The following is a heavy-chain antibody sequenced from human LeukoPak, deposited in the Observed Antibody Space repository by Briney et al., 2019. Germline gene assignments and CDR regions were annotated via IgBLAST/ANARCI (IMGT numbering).Heavy chain of an antibody. V-gene: IGHV4-39*07. CDR1: GGSISSSSYS. J-gene: IGHJ6*02. CDR2: IYYSGST. D-gene: IGHD3-3*01. Sequence: SSETLSLTCTVSGGSISSSSYSWGWIRQPPGKGLEWIGSIYYSGSTFYNPSLKSRVTISVDTSKNQFSLKLSSVTAADTAVYYCARGSLDYDFWSGYDYYYYGMDVWGQGTTVTVSS. CDR3: ARGSLDYDFWSGYDYYYYGMDV.